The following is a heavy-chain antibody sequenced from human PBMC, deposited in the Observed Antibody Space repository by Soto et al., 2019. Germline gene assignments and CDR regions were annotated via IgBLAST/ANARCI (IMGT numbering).Heavy chain of an antibody. CDR3: VRESFIVGTIWHFDY. J-gene: IGHJ4*02. Sequence: LGGSLRLSCAASGFSFSAYTMNWVRQAPGKGLEWVSAITGNSGSMYYADSVMGRFTISRDNAKNSLYLQMNTLRAEDTAVYYCVRESFIVGTIWHFDYWGPGTLVTVSS. CDR2: ITGNSGSM. CDR1: GFSFSAYT. D-gene: IGHD5-12*01. V-gene: IGHV3-48*04.